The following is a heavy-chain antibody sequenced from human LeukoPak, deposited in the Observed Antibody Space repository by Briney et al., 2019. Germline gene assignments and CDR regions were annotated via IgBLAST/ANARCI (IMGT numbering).Heavy chain of an antibody. CDR3: ARVSWNYVGYFDY. Sequence: GGSLRLSCAASGVTFSSDSMNWVRQAPGKGVEGGSCISSSSSYIYYADSVKGQFTISRDNAKNSLYLQMNSLRAEDTAVYYCARVSWNYVGYFDYWGQGTLVTVSS. D-gene: IGHD1-7*01. J-gene: IGHJ4*02. CDR1: GVTFSSDS. V-gene: IGHV3-21*01. CDR2: ISSSSSYI.